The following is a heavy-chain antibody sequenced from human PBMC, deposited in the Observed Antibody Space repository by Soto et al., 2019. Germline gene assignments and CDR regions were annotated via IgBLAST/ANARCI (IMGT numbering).Heavy chain of an antibody. V-gene: IGHV3-7*01. J-gene: IGHJ6*03. CDR3: VRFPLASEGGHYYYYYMDV. Sequence: DVRLVESGGGLVQTGKSLRLSCEVSEMTFSLFSMSWVRRVPGKRLEWVATIKDDGTEKSYVESVKGRFTISRDNDKNSLYLEMNDLRVDDSSVYYCVRFPLASEGGHYYYYYMDVWGKGTTVTVSS. CDR1: EMTFSLFS. CDR2: IKDDGTEK.